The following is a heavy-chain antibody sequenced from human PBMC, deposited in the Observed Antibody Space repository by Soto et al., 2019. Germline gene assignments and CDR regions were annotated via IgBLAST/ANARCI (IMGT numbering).Heavy chain of an antibody. J-gene: IGHJ5*01. V-gene: IGHV3-23*01. CDR1: GFTFSRFA. CDR2: FSGPGGGI. D-gene: IGHD1-26*01. Sequence: EVQLLESGGGLVHLGGSLRLSCEASGFTFSRFAMSWVRQTPGKGLEWVSTFSGPGGGIYYADYVKGRFTISRDNFKSAVHLQMNSLRAEDTAIYYCAKGKISTTTYTSFDSWGRGTLVSVSS. CDR3: AKGKISTTTYTSFDS.